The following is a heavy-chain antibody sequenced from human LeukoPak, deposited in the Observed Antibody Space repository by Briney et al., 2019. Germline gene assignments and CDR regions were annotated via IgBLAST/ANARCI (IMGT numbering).Heavy chain of an antibody. V-gene: IGHV7-4-1*02. Sequence: PRASVKVSCKASGGTFSSYAISWVRQAPGQGLEWMGWINTNTGNPTYAQGFTGRFVFSLDTSVSTAYLQISSLKAEDTAVYYCARVVGCGGDCYSGISDYWGQGTLVTVSS. D-gene: IGHD2-21*02. CDR1: GGTFSSYA. CDR3: ARVVGCGGDCYSGISDY. J-gene: IGHJ4*02. CDR2: INTNTGNP.